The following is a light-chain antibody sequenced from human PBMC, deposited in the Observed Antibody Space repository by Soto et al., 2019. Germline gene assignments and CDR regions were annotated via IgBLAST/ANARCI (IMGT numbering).Light chain of an antibody. Sequence: QSVLTQPASVSGSPGQSITISCTGTSSDVGNYDLVSWYQQLPGKAPRLMIYEDTKRPSGVSNRFSGSKSGNTASLTISGLQTEDEADYFCCSYAGSTTYVFGTGTKVTVL. V-gene: IGLV2-23*01. CDR1: SSDVGNYDL. CDR2: EDT. J-gene: IGLJ1*01. CDR3: CSYAGSTTYV.